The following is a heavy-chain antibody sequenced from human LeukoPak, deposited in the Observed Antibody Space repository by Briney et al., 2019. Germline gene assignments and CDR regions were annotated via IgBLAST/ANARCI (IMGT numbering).Heavy chain of an antibody. CDR1: GFTFSSYS. V-gene: IGHV3-21*01. J-gene: IGHJ6*02. Sequence: GGSLRLSCAASGFTFSSYSMNWVRQAPGKGLEWVSSISSSSSYIYYADSVKGRFTISRDNAKNSLYLQMNSLRAEDTAVYYCARVGRITIKYGMDVWGQGTTVTVSS. CDR3: ARVGRITIKYGMDV. D-gene: IGHD3-3*01. CDR2: ISSSSSYI.